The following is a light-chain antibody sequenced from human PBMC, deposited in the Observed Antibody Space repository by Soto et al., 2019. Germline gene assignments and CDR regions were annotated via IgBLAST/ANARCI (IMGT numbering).Light chain of an antibody. CDR1: SSDVGSYNL. J-gene: IGLJ2*01. Sequence: QSVLTQPASVSGSPGQSITISCTGTSSDVGSYNLVSWYQQHPGKAPKLMIYEGSKRPSGVSNRFSGSKSGNTASLTISGLQAEDEDDYYCCSYAGSSTYVVFGGGTNVTVL. CDR2: EGS. CDR3: CSYAGSSTYVV. V-gene: IGLV2-23*01.